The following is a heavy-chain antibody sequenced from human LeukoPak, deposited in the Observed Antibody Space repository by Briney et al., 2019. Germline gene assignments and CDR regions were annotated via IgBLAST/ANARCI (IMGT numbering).Heavy chain of an antibody. CDR1: GFTVSSNY. V-gene: IGHV3-66*04. Sequence: GGSLRLSCAASGFTVSSNYMSWVRQAPGKGLEWVSVIYSGGSTYYADSVKGRFTISRDNSKNTLYLQMNSLRAEDTAVYYCARLYSYGHYYFGYWGQGTLVTVSS. J-gene: IGHJ4*02. D-gene: IGHD5-18*01. CDR2: IYSGGST. CDR3: ARLYSYGHYYFGY.